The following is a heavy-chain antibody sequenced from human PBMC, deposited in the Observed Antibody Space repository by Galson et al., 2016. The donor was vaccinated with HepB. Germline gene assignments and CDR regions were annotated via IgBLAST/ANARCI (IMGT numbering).Heavy chain of an antibody. D-gene: IGHD2-8*01. J-gene: IGHJ4*02. Sequence: SLRLSCAASGVNFRSYTLNWVRQAPGKGLECVSSISGSGADTFYVDSVKGRFTISRESAKSSLSLKMNSLRAADTAIYYCTILIPSNGHLDSWGQGTLVTVSS. V-gene: IGHV3-21*04. CDR3: TILIPSNGHLDS. CDR1: GVNFRSYT. CDR2: ISGSGADT.